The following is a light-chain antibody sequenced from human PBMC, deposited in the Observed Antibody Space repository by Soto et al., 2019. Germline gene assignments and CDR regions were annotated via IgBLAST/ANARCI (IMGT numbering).Light chain of an antibody. CDR1: QSVLYSSNNKNY. Sequence: DIVITQSPYSLAVSLCESATINCKSSQSVLYSSNNKNYLAWYQQKPGQPPKLLIYWASTRESGVPDRFSGSGSGTDFTLTISSLQAQDVAVYYCQQYYSTPWTFGQGTKVDI. CDR3: QQYYSTPWT. V-gene: IGKV4-1*01. J-gene: IGKJ1*01. CDR2: WAS.